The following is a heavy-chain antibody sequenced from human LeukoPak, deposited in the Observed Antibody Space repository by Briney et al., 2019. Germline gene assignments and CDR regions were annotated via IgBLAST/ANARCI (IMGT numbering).Heavy chain of an antibody. CDR3: ARQGYCSSTSCYKLYYYMDV. Sequence: ASVKVSCKASGYTFTSYGISWVGQAPGQGLEWMGWISAYNGNTNYAQKLQGRVTMTTDTSTSTAYMELRSLRSDDTAVYYCARQGYCSSTSCYKLYYYMDVWGKGTTVTVSS. CDR2: ISAYNGNT. V-gene: IGHV1-18*01. CDR1: GYTFTSYG. J-gene: IGHJ6*03. D-gene: IGHD2-2*02.